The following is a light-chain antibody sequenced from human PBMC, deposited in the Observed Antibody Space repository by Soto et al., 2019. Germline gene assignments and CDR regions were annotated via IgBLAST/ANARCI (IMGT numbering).Light chain of an antibody. V-gene: IGLV2-23*01. J-gene: IGLJ1*01. CDR2: EGT. Sequence: QSLLTQPAPASGSPGQSLTIYCTGTSXDVGTYNLVSWYQQHPGKAPKLMVYEGTKRPSGVSNRCSCSKSGNTASLTISGLQAEDAADYYRCSYVGISTYVFGTGTKVTVL. CDR3: CSYVGISTYV. CDR1: SXDVGTYNL.